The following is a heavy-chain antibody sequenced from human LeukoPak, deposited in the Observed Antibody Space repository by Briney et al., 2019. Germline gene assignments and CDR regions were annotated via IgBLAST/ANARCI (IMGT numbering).Heavy chain of an antibody. CDR2: IRTKAYGGTT. CDR3: SRGVKGADY. D-gene: IGHD3-16*01. Sequence: GGSLRLSCTASGFNFGDYVMSWFRQAPGKGLEWVGFIRTKAYGGTTENAASVKVRFTISRDDSKSIAYLQMNSLKTEDTAVYYCSRGVKGADYWGQGTLVTVSS. V-gene: IGHV3-49*03. J-gene: IGHJ4*02. CDR1: GFNFGDYV.